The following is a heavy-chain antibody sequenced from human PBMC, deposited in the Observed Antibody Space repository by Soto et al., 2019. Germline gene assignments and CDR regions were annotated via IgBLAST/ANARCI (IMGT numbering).Heavy chain of an antibody. CDR3: AKGQHCSGGSGYFNPSDY. V-gene: IGHV3-30*18. D-gene: IGHD2-15*01. Sequence: QLVESGGGVVQPGRSLRLSCAASGFTFSNYGMHWVRQAPGKGLEWVAVISYDGSNKHYADSVKGRFAISRDNSKNTRYLQMNSLRVEDTAVYYCAKGQHCSGGSGYFNPSDYWGQGTMVTVAS. CDR1: GFTFSNYG. CDR2: ISYDGSNK. J-gene: IGHJ4*02.